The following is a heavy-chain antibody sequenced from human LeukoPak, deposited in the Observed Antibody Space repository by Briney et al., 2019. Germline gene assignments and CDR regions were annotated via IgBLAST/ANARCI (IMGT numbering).Heavy chain of an antibody. CDR3: AKDVYGDYGGLDY. CDR1: GFPFSTYY. J-gene: IGHJ4*02. CDR2: IRGSDGST. V-gene: IGHV3-23*01. D-gene: IGHD4-17*01. Sequence: GGSLRLSCAASGFPFSTYYMSWVRQAPGKGLEWVSSIRGSDGSTYYADSVKGRFAISRDNSKNTLYLQMNSLRAEDTAVYYYAKDVYGDYGGLDYWGQGTLVTVSS.